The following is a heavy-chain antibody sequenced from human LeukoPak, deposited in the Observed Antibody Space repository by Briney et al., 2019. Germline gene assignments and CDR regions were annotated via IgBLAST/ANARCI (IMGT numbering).Heavy chain of an antibody. V-gene: IGHV6-1*01. J-gene: IGHJ4*02. Sequence: SQTLSLTCAISGDSVCTNSAAWNWIRQSPSRGLEWLARTYYRSKWYNAYAVSVKSRITINPDTSKNQLSLQLNSVTPEDTAVYYCVREYSSTFDYWGQGTLVTVSS. CDR2: TYYRSKWYN. CDR3: VREYSSTFDY. D-gene: IGHD6-19*01. CDR1: GDSVCTNSAA.